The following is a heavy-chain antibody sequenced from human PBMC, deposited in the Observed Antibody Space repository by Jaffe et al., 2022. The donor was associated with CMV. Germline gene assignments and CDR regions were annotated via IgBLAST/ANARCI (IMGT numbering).Heavy chain of an antibody. J-gene: IGHJ5*02. Sequence: QVQLVQSGSEVKRPGASVKVSCKASGYSFTNFGVTWVRQAPGQGLEWMGWISAYNGDTNYAQRFQDRVTLTTDTSTTTAYLELRSLRSDDTAVYYCARAAMYYHSWTGYYDGRGDLGGWLDPWGQGTLVTVSS. CDR3: ARAAMYYHSWTGYYDGRGDLGGWLDP. CDR2: ISAYNGDT. D-gene: IGHD3-3*02. V-gene: IGHV1-18*01. CDR1: GYSFTNFG.